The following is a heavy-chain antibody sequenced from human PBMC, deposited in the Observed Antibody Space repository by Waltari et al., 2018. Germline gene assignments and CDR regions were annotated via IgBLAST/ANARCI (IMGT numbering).Heavy chain of an antibody. D-gene: IGHD4-17*01. Sequence: EVQLVESGGGLVQPGGSLRLSCAASGFTFSSYAMHWVRKAPGKGLEYVATISSNGGSTYYADSVKGRFTISRDNSKNTLYLQMGSLRAEDMAVYYCARAEGYGDYLDYWGQGTLVTVSS. J-gene: IGHJ4*02. CDR2: ISSNGGST. V-gene: IGHV3-64*07. CDR3: ARAEGYGDYLDY. CDR1: GFTFSSYA.